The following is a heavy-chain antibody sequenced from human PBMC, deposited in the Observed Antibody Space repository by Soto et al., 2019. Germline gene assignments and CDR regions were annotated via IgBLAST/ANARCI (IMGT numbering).Heavy chain of an antibody. CDR1: GGSISSGGYS. J-gene: IGHJ4*02. D-gene: IGHD3-22*01. Sequence: QLQLQESGSGLVKPSQTLSLTCAVSGGSISSGGYSWSWIRQPPGKGLEWIGYIYHSGSTYYNPSLKSRVTISVDRSKNQFSLKLSSVTAADTAVYYCAREASCDSSDLLFDYWGQGTLVTVSS. CDR2: IYHSGST. V-gene: IGHV4-30-2*01. CDR3: AREASCDSSDLLFDY.